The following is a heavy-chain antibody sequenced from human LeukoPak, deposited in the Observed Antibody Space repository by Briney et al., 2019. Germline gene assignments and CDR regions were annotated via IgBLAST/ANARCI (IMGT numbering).Heavy chain of an antibody. J-gene: IGHJ6*02. D-gene: IGHD2-2*01. CDR3: SRSGLTGMREYERADYYYYGMDL. CDR2: VNYRGSP. CDR1: GWSFSGYL. Sequence: PSETLSLTCDVPGWSFSGYLWSWIRQSPGKGLEWIGEVNYRGSPHYNPSLESRVTISVDTSKNQLSLKLTSVTAADTALYYCSRSGLTGMREYERADYYYYGMDLWGQGTAVTV. V-gene: IGHV4-34*01.